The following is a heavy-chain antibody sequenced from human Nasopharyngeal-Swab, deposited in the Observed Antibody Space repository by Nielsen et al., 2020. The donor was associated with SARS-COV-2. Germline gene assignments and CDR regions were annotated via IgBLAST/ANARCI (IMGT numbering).Heavy chain of an antibody. Sequence: GESLKISCAASGFTFSSYGMHWFRQAPGKGLEWVAFIRYDGSNKYYADSVKGRFTISRDNSKNTLYLQMNSLRAEDTAVYYCAKDRYCSSTSCHHYYYYYMDVWGKGTTVTVSS. J-gene: IGHJ6*03. D-gene: IGHD2-2*01. CDR3: AKDRYCSSTSCHHYYYYYMDV. CDR1: GFTFSSYG. V-gene: IGHV3-30*02. CDR2: IRYDGSNK.